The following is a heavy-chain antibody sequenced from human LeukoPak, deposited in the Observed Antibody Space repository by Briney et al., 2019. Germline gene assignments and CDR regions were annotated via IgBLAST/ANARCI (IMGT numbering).Heavy chain of an antibody. CDR3: ARDNLFREGYFDY. V-gene: IGHV3-7*01. CDR2: IKQDGSEK. CDR1: GFTFSSYW. J-gene: IGHJ4*02. Sequence: GGSLRLSCAASGFTFSSYWMSWVRQAPGKGLEWVANIKQDGSEKYYVDSVKGRFTISRDNAKNSLYLQMNSLRAEDTAVYYCARDNLFREGYFDYWGQGTLVTVSS.